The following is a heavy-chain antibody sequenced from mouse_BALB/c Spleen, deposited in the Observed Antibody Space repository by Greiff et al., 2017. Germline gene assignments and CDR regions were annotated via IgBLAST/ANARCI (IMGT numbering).Heavy chain of an antibody. V-gene: IGHV2-2*02. Sequence: VMLVESGPGLVQPSQSLSITCTVSGFSLTSYGVHWVRQSPGKGLEWLGVIWSGGSTDYNAAFISRLSISKDNSKSQVFFKMNSLQANDTAIYYCATAYYRYDDWYFDVWGAGTTVTVSS. D-gene: IGHD2-14*01. J-gene: IGHJ1*01. CDR1: GFSLTSYG. CDR2: IWSGGST. CDR3: ATAYYRYDDWYFDV.